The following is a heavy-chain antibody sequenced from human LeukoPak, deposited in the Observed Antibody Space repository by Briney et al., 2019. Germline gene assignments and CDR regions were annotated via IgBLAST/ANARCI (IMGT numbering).Heavy chain of an antibody. J-gene: IGHJ4*02. CDR3: ARFFWSGSKRLDY. CDR2: MNSDSSTI. D-gene: IGHD3-3*01. V-gene: IGHV3-48*02. CDR1: GFTFSSYG. Sequence: GGAVRLSCAASGFTFSSYGMNWVRRAPGKGLEWISYMNSDSSTIYHADSVRGRFTISRDNAKNSLFLQMNSLRDEDTAVYYCARFFWSGSKRLDYWGQGTVVT.